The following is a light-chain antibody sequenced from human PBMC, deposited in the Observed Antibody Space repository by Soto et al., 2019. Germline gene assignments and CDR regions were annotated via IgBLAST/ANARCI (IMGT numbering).Light chain of an antibody. V-gene: IGKV1-5*01. CDR3: QQFSSYST. J-gene: IGKJ1*01. CDR1: QSIDNW. CDR2: AAS. Sequence: IQMTQSPSTLSASVGDRVTITCRASQSIDNWLAWYQQKPGKAPKLLIYAASTLETWVPSRFSGSGSGTEFTLTIKSLQPDDFATYYCQQFSSYSTFGQGTKVDIK.